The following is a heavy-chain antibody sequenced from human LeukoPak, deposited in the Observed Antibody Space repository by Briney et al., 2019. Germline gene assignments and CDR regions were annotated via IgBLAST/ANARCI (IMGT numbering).Heavy chain of an antibody. D-gene: IGHD5-12*01. Sequence: PSETLSLTCAVYAGSFSDYYWRWIRQPPGKGLEWIGEITHSGRTNYSPSLKSRVTISVDTSNNQFSLKLSSVTAADTAVYYCATIFGGYSDFDSWGQGTLVTVSS. CDR1: AGSFSDYY. CDR2: ITHSGRT. J-gene: IGHJ4*02. CDR3: ATIFGGYSDFDS. V-gene: IGHV4-34*01.